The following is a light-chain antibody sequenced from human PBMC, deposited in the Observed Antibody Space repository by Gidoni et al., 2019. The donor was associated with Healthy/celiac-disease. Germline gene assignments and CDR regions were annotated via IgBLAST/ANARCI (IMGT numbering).Light chain of an antibody. J-gene: IGLJ3*02. CDR1: SSDVGGYNY. CDR3: SSYTSSSTWV. Sequence: QSALTQPASVSGSHGQSITISCTGTSSDVGGYNYVSWYQQHPGKAPKLMIYDVSNRPSGVSNLFSGSKSGNTSSLTISGLQAEDEADYYCSSYTSSSTWVFGGGTKLTVL. V-gene: IGLV2-14*03. CDR2: DVS.